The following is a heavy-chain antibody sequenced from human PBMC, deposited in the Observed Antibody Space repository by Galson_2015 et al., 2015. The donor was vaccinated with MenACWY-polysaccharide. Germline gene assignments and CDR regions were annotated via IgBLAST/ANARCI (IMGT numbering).Heavy chain of an antibody. CDR1: GLSFSAYG. Sequence: SLRLSCAASGLSFSAYGMSWVRQAPGRGLEWVSGSGSGGGLYYADSVKGRFTVSRDNSKNTLYLQMNNLRAGDTAVYYCAKVGPRSSWTMGLDYWGQGTLVIVSS. D-gene: IGHD6-13*01. V-gene: IGHV3-23*01. J-gene: IGHJ4*02. CDR2: SGSGGGL. CDR3: AKVGPRSSWTMGLDY.